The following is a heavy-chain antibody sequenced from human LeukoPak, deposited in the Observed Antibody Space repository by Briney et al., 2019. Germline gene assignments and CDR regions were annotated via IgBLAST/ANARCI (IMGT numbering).Heavy chain of an antibody. CDR3: ARDSVARYYYGMDV. CDR2: IYYSGST. J-gene: IGHJ6*02. Sequence: PSQTLSLTCTVSGGSISSGDYYWSWIRQPPGKGLEWIGYIYYSGSTYYNPSLKSRVTISVDTSKNQFSLKLSSVTAADTAVYYCARDSVARYYYGMDVWGQGTTVTVSS. V-gene: IGHV4-30-4*01. D-gene: IGHD6-19*01. CDR1: GGSISSGDYY.